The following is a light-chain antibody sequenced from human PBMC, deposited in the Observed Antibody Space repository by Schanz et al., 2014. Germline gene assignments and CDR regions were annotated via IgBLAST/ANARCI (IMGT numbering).Light chain of an antibody. Sequence: QSALTQPASVSGSPGQSITIPCTGSSSDVGGYNLVSWYLQHPGKAPRLLIYDVGSRPSGVSNRFSGSKSGDTASLTVSGLQAEDEATYYCSSFEGRHNWVFGGGTKLTVL. CDR2: DVG. V-gene: IGLV2-14*03. J-gene: IGLJ3*02. CDR3: SSFEGRHNWV. CDR1: SSDVGGYNL.